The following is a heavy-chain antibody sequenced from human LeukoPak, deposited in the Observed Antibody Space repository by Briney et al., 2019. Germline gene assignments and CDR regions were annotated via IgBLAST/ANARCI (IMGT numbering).Heavy chain of an antibody. Sequence: SETLSLTCTVSGGSISSYYWSWIRQPPGKGLEWIGYIYYSGSTNYNPSLQSRVTISVDTSKNQFSLKLSSVTAADTAVYYCARTLPITMVRGPLRAFDIWGQGTMVTVSS. CDR2: IYYSGST. CDR1: GGSISSYY. CDR3: ARTLPITMVRGPLRAFDI. D-gene: IGHD3-10*01. V-gene: IGHV4-59*01. J-gene: IGHJ3*02.